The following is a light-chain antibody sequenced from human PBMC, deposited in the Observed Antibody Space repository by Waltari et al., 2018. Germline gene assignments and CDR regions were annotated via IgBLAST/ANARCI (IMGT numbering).Light chain of an antibody. V-gene: IGKV3-20*01. CDR2: GTF. J-gene: IGKJ4*01. CDR3: QQYERSPLT. Sequence: ETVLTQSPATLSWSPGERATLSCRARQRLTIGYLAWYQQKPGRAPRLLISGTFTRAAGIPDRFSGSGSETDFTLTISRLEPEDVAIYYCQQYERSPLTFGGGTKVEI. CDR1: QRLTIGY.